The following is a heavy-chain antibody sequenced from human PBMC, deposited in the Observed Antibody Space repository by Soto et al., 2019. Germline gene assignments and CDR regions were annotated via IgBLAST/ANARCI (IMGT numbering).Heavy chain of an antibody. CDR3: ARDLTIGGFFDP. CDR1: GVSITTYY. CDR2: IYHSGRT. D-gene: IGHD3-10*01. Sequence: SETLSLTCTVSGVSITTYYWTWLRQPPGRGLEWIGYIYHSGRTNCNPSLKSRVTMSVDTSKNQFSLKLSSVTAADTAVYYCARDLTIGGFFDPWGQGTLVTVSS. J-gene: IGHJ5*02. V-gene: IGHV4-59*01.